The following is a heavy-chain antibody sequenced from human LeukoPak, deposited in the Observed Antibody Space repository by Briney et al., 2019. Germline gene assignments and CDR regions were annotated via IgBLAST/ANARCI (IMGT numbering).Heavy chain of an antibody. CDR3: ARDSPYLDY. Sequence: PGTCVRLSCAASGFTFSSYGMHWVRQSPGKGLEWVAVILYDGSNKYYADSVKGRFTISRDNSKNTLHLQMNGLRAEDTAVYYCARDSPYLDYWGQGTLFTVSP. CDR1: GFTFSSYG. V-gene: IGHV3-33*01. CDR2: ILYDGSNK. J-gene: IGHJ4*02.